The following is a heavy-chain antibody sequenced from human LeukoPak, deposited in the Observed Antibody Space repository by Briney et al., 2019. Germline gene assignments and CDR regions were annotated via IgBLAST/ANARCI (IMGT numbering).Heavy chain of an antibody. CDR2: IKQDGSEK. J-gene: IGHJ3*01. CDR1: GFTFSSYW. D-gene: IGHD3-22*01. V-gene: IGHV3-7*01. CDR3: ARDLGEYYDSSGYPLYL. Sequence: GGSLRLSCAASGFTFSSYWMSWVRQAPGKGLEWVANIKQDGSEKYYVDSVKGRFTISRDNAKNSLYLQMNSLRAEDTAVYYCARDLGEYYDSSGYPLYLWGQGTMVTVSS.